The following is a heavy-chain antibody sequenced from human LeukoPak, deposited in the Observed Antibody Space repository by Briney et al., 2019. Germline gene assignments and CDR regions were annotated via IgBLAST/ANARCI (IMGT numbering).Heavy chain of an antibody. Sequence: ASVKVSCKASGCTFTSYGISWVRQAPGQGLEWMGWISAYNGNTNYAQKLQGRVTMTTDTSTSTAYMELRSLRSDDTAVYYCARSYSSSWYYYYYMDVWGKGTTVTVSS. J-gene: IGHJ6*03. CDR3: ARSYSSSWYYYYYMDV. CDR1: GCTFTSYG. CDR2: ISAYNGNT. V-gene: IGHV1-18*01. D-gene: IGHD6-13*01.